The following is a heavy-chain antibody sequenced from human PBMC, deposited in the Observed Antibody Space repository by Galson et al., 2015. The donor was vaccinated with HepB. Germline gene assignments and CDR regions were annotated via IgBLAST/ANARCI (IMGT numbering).Heavy chain of an antibody. D-gene: IGHD6-19*01. Sequence: SLRLSCAASGFTFSNAWMSRVRQAPGKGLEWVGRIKSKTDGGTTDYAAPVKGRFTISRDDSKNTLYLQMNSLKTEDTAVYYCTTGLKTVAPYLIDYWGQGTRVTVSS. CDR2: IKSKTDGGTT. V-gene: IGHV3-15*01. CDR3: TTGLKTVAPYLIDY. J-gene: IGHJ4*02. CDR1: GFTFSNAW.